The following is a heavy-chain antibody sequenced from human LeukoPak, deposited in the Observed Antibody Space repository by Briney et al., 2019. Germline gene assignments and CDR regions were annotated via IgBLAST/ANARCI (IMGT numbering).Heavy chain of an antibody. CDR3: ARDVGITVADSFDP. CDR1: GGTFSSYA. Sequence: VASVKVSCKASGGTFSSYAISWVRQAPGQGLEWMGGIIPIFGTANYAQKFQGRVTITADKSTSTAYMELSSLRSEDTAVYYCARDVGITVADSFDPWGQGTLVTVSS. V-gene: IGHV1-69*06. J-gene: IGHJ5*02. CDR2: IIPIFGTA. D-gene: IGHD6-13*01.